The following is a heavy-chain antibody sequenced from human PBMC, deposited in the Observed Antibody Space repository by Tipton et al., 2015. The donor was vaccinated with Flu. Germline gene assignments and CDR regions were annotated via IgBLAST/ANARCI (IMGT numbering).Heavy chain of an antibody. D-gene: IGHD6-13*01. V-gene: IGHV3-13*01. CDR3: ARGPLPDSNWYNGMDV. CDR2: IGSAGDT. J-gene: IGHJ6*02. CDR1: GFTFSTYD. Sequence: GSLRLSCAASGFTFSTYDIHWVRQVTGKGLEWVSAIGSAGDTYYSDSVKGRFTISRDNVKNSLYLQMNSLRVGDTAVHYCARGPLPDSNWYNGMDVWGQGTTVTVSS.